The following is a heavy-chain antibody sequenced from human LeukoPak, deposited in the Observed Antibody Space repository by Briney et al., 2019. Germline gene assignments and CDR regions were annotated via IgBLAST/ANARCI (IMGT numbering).Heavy chain of an antibody. Sequence: ASVTVSCKASGYTFTGYYIHWVRQAPGQGLEWMGWIYPYSGDTNYAQNFQGRVTMTRDTSISTAYMELNRLRSDDTAVYYCARAGGGYSSGWGAFDIWGQGTMVTVS. CDR1: GYTFTGYY. V-gene: IGHV1-2*02. D-gene: IGHD5-18*01. CDR3: ARAGGGYSSGWGAFDI. CDR2: IYPYSGDT. J-gene: IGHJ3*02.